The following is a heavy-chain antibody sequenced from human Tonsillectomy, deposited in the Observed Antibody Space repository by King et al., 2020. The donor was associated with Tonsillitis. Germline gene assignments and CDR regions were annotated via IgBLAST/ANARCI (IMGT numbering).Heavy chain of an antibody. J-gene: IGHJ4*02. D-gene: IGHD6-13*01. CDR2: ISSDGSNE. CDR3: ARECSNSW. CDR1: GFTFSTYA. V-gene: IGHV3-30*04. Sequence: VQLVESGGGVVKPGRSLRLSCAASGFTFSTYAMHWVRRAPGKGLEWGAVISSDGSNEYYADSVKGRFIISRDNSKNTLYLQMNSLRPEDTAVYYCARECSNSWWGQGTLVTVSS.